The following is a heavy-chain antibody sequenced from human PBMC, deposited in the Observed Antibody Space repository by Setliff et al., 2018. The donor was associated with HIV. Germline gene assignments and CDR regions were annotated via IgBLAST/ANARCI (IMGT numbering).Heavy chain of an antibody. J-gene: IGHJ4*02. CDR2: IYYSGST. CDR1: GGSIRSYY. D-gene: IGHD6-13*01. CDR3: ARDRGILSNWLYYFDS. Sequence: SETLSLTCTVSGGSIRSYYWSWIRQPPGKGLEWIGYIYYSGSTNYNPSLKSRVTISVDTSQNQFSLNLNSVTAADTALYYCARDRGILSNWLYYFDSWGQGTLVTVSS. V-gene: IGHV4-59*12.